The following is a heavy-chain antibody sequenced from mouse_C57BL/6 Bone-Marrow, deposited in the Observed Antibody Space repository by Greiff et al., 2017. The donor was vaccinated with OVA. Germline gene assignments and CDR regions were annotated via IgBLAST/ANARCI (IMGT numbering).Heavy chain of an antibody. J-gene: IGHJ2*01. CDR2: INPSSGYT. V-gene: IGHV1-7*01. D-gene: IGHD2-2*01. CDR3: ARIGWVRPYYFDY. CDR1: GYTFTSYW. Sequence: QVQLQQSGPELVKPGASVKLSCKASGYTFTSYWMHWVKQRPGQGLEWIGYINPSSGYTKYNQKFKDKATLTADKSSSTAYMQLSSLTYEDSAVYYCARIGWVRPYYFDYWGQGTTLTVSS.